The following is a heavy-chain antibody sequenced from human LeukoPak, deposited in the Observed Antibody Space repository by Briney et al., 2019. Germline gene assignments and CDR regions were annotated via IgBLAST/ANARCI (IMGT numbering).Heavy chain of an antibody. D-gene: IGHD2-2*01. V-gene: IGHV3-33*01. Sequence: GGSLRLSCAASGFTFSSYGMHWVRQAPGKGLEWVAVIWYDGSNKYYADSVKGRFTISRDNSKNTLYLQMNSLRAEDTAVYYCARAGQWYRFDYWGQGTLVTVSS. CDR1: GFTFSSYG. CDR3: ARAGQWYRFDY. J-gene: IGHJ4*02. CDR2: IWYDGSNK.